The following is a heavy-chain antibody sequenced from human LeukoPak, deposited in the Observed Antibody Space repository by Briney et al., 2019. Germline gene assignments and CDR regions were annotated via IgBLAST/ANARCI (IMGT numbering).Heavy chain of an antibody. CDR3: ARRRIAAASLNWFDP. CDR2: MNPNSGNT. V-gene: IGHV1-8*03. J-gene: IGHJ5*02. Sequence: GASVKVSCKASGYTFTSYDINWVRQATGQGLEWMGWMNPNSGNTGYAQKFQGRVTITRNTSISTAYMELSSLRSEDTAVYYCARRRIAAASLNWFDPWGQGTLVTVSS. D-gene: IGHD6-13*01. CDR1: GYTFTSYD.